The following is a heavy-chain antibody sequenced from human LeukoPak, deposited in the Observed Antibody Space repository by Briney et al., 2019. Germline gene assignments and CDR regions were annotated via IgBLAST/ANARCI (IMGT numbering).Heavy chain of an antibody. V-gene: IGHV3-53*01. J-gene: IGHJ3*02. CDR2: IYSGGST. CDR3: VKDPRYCSSTSCYTSI. Sequence: GGSLRLSCAASGFTVSSNYMSWVRQAPEKGLEWVSVIYSGGSTYYADSVKGRFTISRDNSKNTLYLQMNSLRAEDTAVYCCVKDPRYCSSTSCYTSIWGQGTMVTVSS. D-gene: IGHD2-2*02. CDR1: GFTVSSNY.